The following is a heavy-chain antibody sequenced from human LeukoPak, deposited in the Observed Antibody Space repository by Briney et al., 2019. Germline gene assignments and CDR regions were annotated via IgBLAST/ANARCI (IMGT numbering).Heavy chain of an antibody. J-gene: IGHJ5*02. V-gene: IGHV6-1*01. CDR2: TYYRSKWYN. D-gene: IGHD3-10*01. CDR3: ARGGSATSPPGFDP. CDR1: GDSVSSNSAV. Sequence: SQTLSLTCAISGDSVSSNSAVWNWIRQSPSRGLEWLGRTYYRSKWYNEYALSVKSRITINPDTSKNQVSLQLNSVTPEDTAVYYCARGGSATSPPGFDPWGQGTLVTVSS.